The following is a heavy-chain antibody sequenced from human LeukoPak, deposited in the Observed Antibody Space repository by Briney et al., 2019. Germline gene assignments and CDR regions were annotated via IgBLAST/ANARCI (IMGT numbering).Heavy chain of an antibody. V-gene: IGHV1-2*02. Sequence: GASVKVSCKASGYTFTGYYMHWVRQAPGQGLEWMGWINPNSGGTNYAQKFQGRVTMTRDTSTSTAYMELSRLRSDDTAVYYCARDFGAPIYYFDYWGQGTLVTVSS. D-gene: IGHD3-10*01. CDR2: INPNSGGT. J-gene: IGHJ4*02. CDR1: GYTFTGYY. CDR3: ARDFGAPIYYFDY.